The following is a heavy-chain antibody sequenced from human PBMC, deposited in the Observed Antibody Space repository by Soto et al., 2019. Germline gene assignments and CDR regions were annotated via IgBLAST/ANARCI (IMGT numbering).Heavy chain of an antibody. D-gene: IGHD2-2*01. J-gene: IGHJ6*02. CDR2: INHSGST. V-gene: IGHV4-34*01. CDR1: GGSFSGYY. Sequence: SETLSLTCAVYGGSFSGYYWSWIRQPPGKGLEWIGEINHSGSTNYNPSLKSRVTISIDTSKNQFSLKLSSVTAADTAVYYCARGPRGVVPRLGYYYGMDVWGQGTTVTVSS. CDR3: ARGPRGVVPRLGYYYGMDV.